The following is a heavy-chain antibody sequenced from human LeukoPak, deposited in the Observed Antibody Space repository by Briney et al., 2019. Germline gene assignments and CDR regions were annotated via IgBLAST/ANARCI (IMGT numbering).Heavy chain of an antibody. J-gene: IGHJ4*02. V-gene: IGHV3-21*01. D-gene: IGHD5-24*01. CDR3: ARVGLQLRPDY. Sequence: GGSLRLPCAASGFTFSSYSMNWVRQAPGKGLEWVSSISSSSSYIYYADSVKGRFTISRDNAKNSLYLQMNSLRAEDTAVYYCARVGLQLRPDYWGQGTLVTVSS. CDR2: ISSSSSYI. CDR1: GFTFSSYS.